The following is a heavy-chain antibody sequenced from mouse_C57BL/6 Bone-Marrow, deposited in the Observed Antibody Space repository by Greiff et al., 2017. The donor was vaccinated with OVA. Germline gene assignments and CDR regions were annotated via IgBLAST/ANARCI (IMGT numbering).Heavy chain of an antibody. CDR3: ARQGLRRAWFAY. D-gene: IGHD2-4*01. J-gene: IGHJ3*01. CDR1: GFTFSSYG. Sequence: EVNVVESGGDLVKPGGSLKLSCAASGFTFSSYGMSWVRPTPAKRLEWVATISSGGSYTYYPDSVKGRFTISRDNAKNTLYLQMSSLKSEDTAMYYCARQGLRRAWFAYWGQGTLVTVSA. V-gene: IGHV5-6*01. CDR2: ISSGGSYT.